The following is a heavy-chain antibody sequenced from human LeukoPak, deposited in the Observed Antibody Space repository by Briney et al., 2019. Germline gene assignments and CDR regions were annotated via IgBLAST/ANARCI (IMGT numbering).Heavy chain of an antibody. CDR2: IYPGDSDS. J-gene: IGHJ4*02. V-gene: IGHV5-51*01. Sequence: GESLKISCKGSGYNFTKYWIGWVRQMPGKGLEWMRIIYPGDSDSRYSPSFQGQVTISADKSVTTAYLQWSSLKASDTAIYYCARLGYSAYPSGEFDYWGQGTQVTVSS. CDR3: ARLGYSAYPSGEFDY. CDR1: GYNFTKYW. D-gene: IGHD5-12*01.